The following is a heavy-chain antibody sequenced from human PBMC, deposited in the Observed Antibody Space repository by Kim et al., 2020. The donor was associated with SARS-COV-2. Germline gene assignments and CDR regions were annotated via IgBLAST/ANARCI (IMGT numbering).Heavy chain of an antibody. J-gene: IGHJ4*02. Sequence: GGSLRLSCAASGFSFTTYIMHWVRQAPGKGLQWVAAVSFDGSNEFYADSVKGRFTISRDNSKNILYLQMNSLRPEDTAVHYCVGTHYYGSGAFYHFDQWGQGTLVTVSS. V-gene: IGHV3-30*01. D-gene: IGHD3-10*01. CDR2: VSFDGSNE. CDR1: GFSFTTYI. CDR3: VGTHYYGSGAFYHFDQ.